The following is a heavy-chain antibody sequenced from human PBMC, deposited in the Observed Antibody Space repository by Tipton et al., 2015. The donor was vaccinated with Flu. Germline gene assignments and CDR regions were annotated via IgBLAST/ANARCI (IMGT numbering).Heavy chain of an antibody. J-gene: IGHJ4*02. CDR3: ARDTIFGVAR. Sequence: TLSLTCTVSGCSISSSSYYWGWIRQPPGKGLEWIGSIYYSGSTYYHPSLKSRVTISVDTSKNQFSLKLSSETAADTAVYYCARDTIFGVARWGQGTLVTVSS. CDR1: GCSISSSSYY. CDR2: IYYSGST. V-gene: IGHV4-39*07. D-gene: IGHD3-3*01.